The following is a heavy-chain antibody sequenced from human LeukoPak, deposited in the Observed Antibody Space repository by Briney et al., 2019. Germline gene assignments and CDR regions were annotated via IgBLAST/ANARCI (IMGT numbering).Heavy chain of an antibody. CDR3: ARTPRRSSGYPPLIDH. CDR1: GFTFSSYA. V-gene: IGHV3-30-3*01. CDR2: ISYDGSNK. D-gene: IGHD3-22*01. Sequence: GGSLRLSCAASGFTFSSYAMHWVRQAPGKGLEWVAVISYDGSNKYYADSVKGRFTISRDNSKNTLYLQMNSLRAEDTAVYYCARTPRRSSGYPPLIDHWGQGTLVTVSS. J-gene: IGHJ4*02.